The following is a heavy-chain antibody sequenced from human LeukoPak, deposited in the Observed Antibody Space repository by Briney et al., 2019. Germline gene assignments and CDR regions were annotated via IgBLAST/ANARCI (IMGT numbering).Heavy chain of an antibody. CDR2: ISYSGST. V-gene: IGHV4-59*01. J-gene: IGHJ3*02. CDR3: ARVMGATYYDFWSGYPYDAFDI. CDR1: GGSISSFY. D-gene: IGHD3-3*01. Sequence: KPSETLSLTCTVSGGSISSFYWSWIRQPPGKALEWIGYISYSGSTKYNPSLKSRVTMSVDTSNNQISLKMTSLTAADTAVYYCARVMGATYYDFWSGYPYDAFDIWGQGTMVTVSS.